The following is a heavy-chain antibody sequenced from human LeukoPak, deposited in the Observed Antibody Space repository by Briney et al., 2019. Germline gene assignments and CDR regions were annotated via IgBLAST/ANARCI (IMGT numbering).Heavy chain of an antibody. Sequence: GESLKISGKGSGYSFTSYWIGWVRQMPGKGLEWMGSIYPGDSDTRYSPSFQGQVTISADKSISTAYLQWSSLKASDTAMYYCARLRYCSSTSCYRLDAFDIWGQGTMVTVSS. J-gene: IGHJ3*02. CDR1: GYSFTSYW. D-gene: IGHD2-2*01. CDR2: IYPGDSDT. V-gene: IGHV5-51*01. CDR3: ARLRYCSSTSCYRLDAFDI.